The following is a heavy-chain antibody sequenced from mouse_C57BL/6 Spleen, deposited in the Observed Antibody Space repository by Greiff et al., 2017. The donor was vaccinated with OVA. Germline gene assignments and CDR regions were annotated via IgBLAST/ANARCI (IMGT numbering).Heavy chain of an antibody. CDR2: IHPNSGSI. J-gene: IGHJ2*01. Sequence: QVQLQQPGAELVKPGASVKLSCKASGYTFTSYWMHWVKQRPGQGLEWIGMIHPNSGSINYNEKFKSKATLTVEKSYSTVYLHLSSLTSEDSAVYYCSVPSKTYFDYWGQGTTLTVSS. V-gene: IGHV1-64*01. CDR1: GYTFTSYW. D-gene: IGHD5-1*01. CDR3: SVPSKTYFDY.